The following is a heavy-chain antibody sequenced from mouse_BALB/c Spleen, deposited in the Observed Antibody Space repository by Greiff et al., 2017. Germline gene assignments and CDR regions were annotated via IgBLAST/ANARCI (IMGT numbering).Heavy chain of an antibody. V-gene: IGHV1-14*01. CDR1: GYTFTSYV. D-gene: IGHD2-1*01. J-gene: IGHJ4*01. CDR2: INPYNDGT. CDR3: VADYYGNRYAMDY. Sequence: VQLQQSGPELVKPGASVKMSCKASGYTFTSYVMHWVKQKPGQGLEWIGYINPYNDGTKYNEKFKGKATLTTDKSSSTAYMELSSLTSEDSAVYYCVADYYGNRYAMDYWGQGTSVTVSS.